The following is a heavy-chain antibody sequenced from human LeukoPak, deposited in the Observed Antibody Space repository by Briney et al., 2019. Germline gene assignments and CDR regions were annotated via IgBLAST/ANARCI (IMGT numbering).Heavy chain of an antibody. J-gene: IGHJ6*03. Sequence: SETLSLTCTVSGGSLSSSSYYWGWLRQPPGRGLEWIGSIYYSGSTYYNPSLKSRVTISVDTSKNQFSLKLSSVTAAETAVYYCAREHCSGGSCYSIYYYYYMDVWGKGTTVTVSS. CDR2: IYYSGST. CDR3: AREHCSGGSCYSIYYYYYMDV. D-gene: IGHD2-15*01. V-gene: IGHV4-39*07. CDR1: GGSLSSSSYY.